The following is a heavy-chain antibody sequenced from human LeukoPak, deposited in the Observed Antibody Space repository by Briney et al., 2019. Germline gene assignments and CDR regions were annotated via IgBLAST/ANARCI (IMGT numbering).Heavy chain of an antibody. J-gene: IGHJ4*02. CDR2: IYYSGST. CDR3: ARFSPDIAAAGTLDY. V-gene: IGHV4-59*08. D-gene: IGHD6-13*01. CDR1: GGSLSSHY. Sequence: SETLSLTCTVSGGSLSSHYWSWIRQPPGKGLEWIGYIYYSGSTNYNPSLKSRVTISVDTSKNKFSLKLSSVTAADTAVYYCARFSPDIAAAGTLDYWGQGTLVTVSS.